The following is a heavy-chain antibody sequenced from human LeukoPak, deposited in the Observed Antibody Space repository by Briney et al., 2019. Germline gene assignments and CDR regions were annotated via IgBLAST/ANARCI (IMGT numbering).Heavy chain of an antibody. CDR2: IRSSSTI. Sequence: PGGSLRLSCAASGFTFSSYTMHWVRQAPGKGLEWVSSIRSSSTIYYADSVKGRFTISRDNAKNSLYLQMNSLRAEDTSVYYCARRRRGYSAFDYWGQGTLVTVSS. D-gene: IGHD3-22*01. V-gene: IGHV3-21*01. CDR3: ARRRRGYSAFDY. J-gene: IGHJ4*02. CDR1: GFTFSSYT.